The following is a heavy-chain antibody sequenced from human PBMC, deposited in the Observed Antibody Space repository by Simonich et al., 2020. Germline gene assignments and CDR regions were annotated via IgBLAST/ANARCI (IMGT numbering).Heavy chain of an antibody. D-gene: IGHD1-1*01. CDR3: ARSTTGTTAFDI. CDR2: NSPYNGNT. Sequence: QVQLVQSGAEVKKPGASVKVSCKASGYTFTSYGISWVRQPPGQGLVWMGWNSPYNGNTNYAQKLQGRVTMTTDTSTSTAYMELRSLRSDDTAVYYCARSTTGTTAFDIWGQGTMVTVSS. J-gene: IGHJ3*02. V-gene: IGHV1-18*01. CDR1: GYTFTSYG.